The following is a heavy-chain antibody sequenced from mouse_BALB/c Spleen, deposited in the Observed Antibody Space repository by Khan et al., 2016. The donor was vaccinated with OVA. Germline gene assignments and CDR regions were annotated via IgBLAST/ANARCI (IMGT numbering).Heavy chain of an antibody. CDR2: ISYSGVT. V-gene: IGHV3-2*02. Sequence: EVQLQESGPGLVKPSQSLSLTCTVTGYSITSGYAWNWIRQFPGNKLEWMGYISYSGVTSSNPSLKSRISITRDTAKNQFFLQLNSVTTEDTATYYCARGNYYWYYFDYWGQGTTLTVSS. CDR3: ARGNYYWYYFDY. D-gene: IGHD1-1*01. J-gene: IGHJ2*01. CDR1: GYSITSGYA.